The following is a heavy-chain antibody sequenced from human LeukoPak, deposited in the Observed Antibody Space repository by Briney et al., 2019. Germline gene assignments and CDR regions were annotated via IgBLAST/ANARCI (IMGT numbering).Heavy chain of an antibody. Sequence: SETLSLTCTVSGGSISSYYWSWIRQPPGKGLEWIGYIYYSGSTNYNPSLKSRVTISVDTSKNQFSLKLSSVTAADTAVYYCARLRFTPYYYYGMDVWGQGTTVTVSS. J-gene: IGHJ6*02. D-gene: IGHD4-17*01. CDR1: GGSISSYY. CDR2: IYYSGST. V-gene: IGHV4-59*08. CDR3: ARLRFTPYYYYGMDV.